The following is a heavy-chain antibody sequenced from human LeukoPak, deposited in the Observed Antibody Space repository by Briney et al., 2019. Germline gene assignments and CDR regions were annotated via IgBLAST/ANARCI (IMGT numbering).Heavy chain of an antibody. D-gene: IGHD2-8*02. CDR3: ARGREYSTGPGFDY. CDR1: GYTFTTND. V-gene: IGHV1-8*01. CDR2: MNPNSGNT. Sequence: ASVKVSSKASGYTFTTNDINWVRQATGQGPEWMGWMNPNSGNTGYAQKFQGRITMTRNTSISTAYMELRSLRSEDTAVYYCARGREYSTGPGFDYWGQGTLVTVSS. J-gene: IGHJ4*02.